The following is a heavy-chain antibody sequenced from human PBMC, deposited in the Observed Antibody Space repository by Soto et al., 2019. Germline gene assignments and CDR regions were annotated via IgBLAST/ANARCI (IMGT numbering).Heavy chain of an antibody. Sequence: PGGSLRLSCAASGFTLSSYSMNWVRQAPGKGLEWVSSISSSSSYIYYADSVKGRFTISRDNAKNSLYLQMNSLRAEDTAVYYCARGQQNYGSGSLGMDVWGQGTTVTVSS. CDR3: ARGQQNYGSGSLGMDV. CDR2: ISSSSSYI. CDR1: GFTLSSYS. D-gene: IGHD3-10*01. V-gene: IGHV3-21*01. J-gene: IGHJ6*02.